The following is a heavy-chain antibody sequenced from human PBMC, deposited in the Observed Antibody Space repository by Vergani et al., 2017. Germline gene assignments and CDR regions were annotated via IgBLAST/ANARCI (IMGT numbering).Heavy chain of an antibody. J-gene: IGHJ5*02. D-gene: IGHD6-13*01. V-gene: IGHV3-30-3*01. Sequence: QVQLVESGGGVVQPGRSLRLSCAASGFTFSSYAMHWVRQAPGKGLEWVAVISYDGSNKYYADSVKGRFTISRANSKNTLYLQMNSLRAEDTAVYYCATGIAAAVNWFDPWGQGTLVTVSS. CDR2: ISYDGSNK. CDR3: ATGIAAAVNWFDP. CDR1: GFTFSSYA.